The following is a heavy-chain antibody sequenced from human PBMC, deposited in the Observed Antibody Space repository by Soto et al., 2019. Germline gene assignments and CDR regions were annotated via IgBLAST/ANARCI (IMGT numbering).Heavy chain of an antibody. CDR1: GFTFSDYA. J-gene: IGHJ4*02. V-gene: IGHV3-23*01. CDR3: AKYLGSSSSSRTSTVVY. CDR2: ISGSGGTT. Sequence: PGGSLRLSCAASGFTFSDYAMTWVRQAPGKGLEWLSTISGSGGTTYYADSVKGRFTISRDNSKNTLFLQMNSLRAEDTAVYYCAKYLGSSSSSRTSTVVYWCPGTLLTVFS. D-gene: IGHD6-6*01.